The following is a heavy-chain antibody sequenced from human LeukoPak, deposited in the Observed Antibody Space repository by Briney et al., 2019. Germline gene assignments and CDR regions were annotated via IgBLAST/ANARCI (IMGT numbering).Heavy chain of an antibody. CDR3: ARYGFITIFGVVTYYMDV. CDR2: IISSSSYI. V-gene: IGHV3-21*01. D-gene: IGHD3-3*01. J-gene: IGHJ6*03. Sequence: GGPLRPSVAPPGFPFSSYSMNWVRQAPGKGLNWASSIISSSSYIYYADSVKGRFTISRDNAKNSLYLQMNSLRAEDTAVYYCARYGFITIFGVVTYYMDVWGKGTTVTVSS. CDR1: GFPFSSYS.